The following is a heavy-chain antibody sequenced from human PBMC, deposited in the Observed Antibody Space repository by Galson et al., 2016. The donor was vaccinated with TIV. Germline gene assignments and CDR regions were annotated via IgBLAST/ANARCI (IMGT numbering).Heavy chain of an antibody. CDR2: TNWNGAST. Sequence: SLRLSCAASGFTFDDYDFSWVRQAPGKGLEWVSSTNWNGASTGHADSVKDRFTISRDNAKNSLYLQMNDLRVEDTAFYPIAREVTCGGACYYFDFWGQGTLVTVSS. J-gene: IGHJ4*02. D-gene: IGHD2-21*02. CDR1: GFTFDDYD. V-gene: IGHV3-20*01. CDR3: AREVTCGGACYYFDF.